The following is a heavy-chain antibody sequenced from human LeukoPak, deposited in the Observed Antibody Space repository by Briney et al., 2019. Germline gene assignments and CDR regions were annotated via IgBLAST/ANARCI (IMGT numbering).Heavy chain of an antibody. V-gene: IGHV4-31*03. Sequence: SETLSLTCTVSGGSISSGGYYWSWIRQHPGKGLEWIGYIYYSGSTYYNPSLKSRVTISVDTSKNQFSLEPSSVTAADTAVYYCARGLPGYFDWLSYYFDYWGQGTLVTVSS. J-gene: IGHJ4*02. CDR1: GGSISSGGYY. D-gene: IGHD3-9*01. CDR3: ARGLPGYFDWLSYYFDY. CDR2: IYYSGST.